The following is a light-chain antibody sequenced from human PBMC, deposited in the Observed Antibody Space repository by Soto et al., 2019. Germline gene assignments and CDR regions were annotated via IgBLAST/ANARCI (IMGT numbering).Light chain of an antibody. J-gene: IGLJ2*01. CDR2: DNN. Sequence: QSVLTQPPSVSAAPGQKVTISCSGSSSNIGDNYVSWYQQLPGTAPKLLIYDNNKRPSGIPDRFSGSKSGTSATLGITGLQTGDEAVYSCGTWDSSLSAVVFGGGTKVTVL. CDR3: GTWDSSLSAVV. V-gene: IGLV1-51*01. CDR1: SSNIGDNY.